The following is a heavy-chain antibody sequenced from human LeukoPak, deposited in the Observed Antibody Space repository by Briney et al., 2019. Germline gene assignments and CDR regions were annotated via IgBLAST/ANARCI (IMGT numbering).Heavy chain of an antibody. J-gene: IGHJ4*02. D-gene: IGHD5-18*01. CDR1: VFTFSSYS. CDR3: ARDKSGYTFDD. CDR2: ISATSNYI. Sequence: PGGSPRLSCAASVFTFSSYSMTWVRQAPGKGLEWVSSISATSNYIYYADSVKGRFTISRDNAKNSLYLQINSLRAEDTAVYYCARDKSGYTFDDWGQGTLVTVSS. V-gene: IGHV3-21*04.